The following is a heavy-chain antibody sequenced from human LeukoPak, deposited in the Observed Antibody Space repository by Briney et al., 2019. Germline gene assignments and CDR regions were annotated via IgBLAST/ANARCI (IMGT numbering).Heavy chain of an antibody. CDR2: KSKTDGGTT. V-gene: IGHV3-15*01. J-gene: IGHJ4*02. Sequence: KSKTDGGTTDYAAPVKGRFTISRDDSKNMLYLQMNSLKTEDTAVYYCTTDLEWEPYWGQGTLVTVSS. D-gene: IGHD1-26*01. CDR3: TTDLEWEPY.